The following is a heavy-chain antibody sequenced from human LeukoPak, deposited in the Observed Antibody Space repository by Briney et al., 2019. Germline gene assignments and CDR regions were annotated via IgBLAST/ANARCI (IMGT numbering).Heavy chain of an antibody. CDR2: IYSGGST. V-gene: IGHV3-66*01. CDR3: ARDYCGGDCYFPNYYFDY. D-gene: IGHD2-21*02. CDR1: GFTVSSNY. J-gene: IGHJ4*02. Sequence: SGGSLRLSCAASGFTVSSNYMSWVRQAPGKGLEWVSVIYSGGSTYYADSVKGRFTISRDNSKNTLYLQMNSLRAEDTAVYYCARDYCGGDCYFPNYYFDYWGQGTLVTVSS.